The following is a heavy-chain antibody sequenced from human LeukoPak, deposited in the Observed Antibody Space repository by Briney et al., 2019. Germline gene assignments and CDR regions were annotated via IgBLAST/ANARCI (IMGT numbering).Heavy chain of an antibody. Sequence: ASVKVSCKASGYTSTSYGISWVRQAPGQGLEWMGWISAYNGNTNYAQKLQGRVTMTTDTSTSTAYMELRSLRSDDTAVYYCARAPRYDFWSGYYTDFDYWGQGTLVTVSS. V-gene: IGHV1-18*01. J-gene: IGHJ4*02. CDR3: ARAPRYDFWSGYYTDFDY. CDR2: ISAYNGNT. CDR1: GYTSTSYG. D-gene: IGHD3-3*01.